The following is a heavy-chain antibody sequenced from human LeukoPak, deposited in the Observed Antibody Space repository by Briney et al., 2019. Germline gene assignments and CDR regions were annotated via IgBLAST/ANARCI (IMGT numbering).Heavy chain of an antibody. V-gene: IGHV3-11*04. J-gene: IGHJ4*02. D-gene: IGHD3-22*01. Sequence: GGSLRLACAASGFTFSDYYMGWIRQAPGKGLEWISYITNNGGAMFYADSLKGRLTIFRDNAKKSLYLQMNSLRPDDTALYYCARALADSRGYYLGFDYWGQGTLVTVSS. CDR3: ARALADSRGYYLGFDY. CDR1: GFTFSDYY. CDR2: ITNNGGAM.